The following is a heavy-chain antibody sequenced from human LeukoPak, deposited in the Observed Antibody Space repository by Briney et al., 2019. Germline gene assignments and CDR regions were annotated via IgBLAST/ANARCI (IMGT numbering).Heavy chain of an antibody. V-gene: IGHV4-30-2*01. Sequence: SQTLSLTCAVSGGSISSGGYSWGWIRPPPGKGMEFMGYIYHTGSTNYTTSLKSRAAISVDRSKNQYSLKLTSVTAADTAVYYCARGSVYDSSTFDIWGQGTMVTVSS. CDR2: IYHTGST. CDR3: ARGSVYDSSTFDI. J-gene: IGHJ3*02. CDR1: GGSISSGGYS. D-gene: IGHD3-22*01.